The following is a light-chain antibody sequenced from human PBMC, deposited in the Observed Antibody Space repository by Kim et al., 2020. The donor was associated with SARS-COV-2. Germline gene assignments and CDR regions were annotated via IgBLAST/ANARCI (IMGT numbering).Light chain of an antibody. V-gene: IGKV3-20*01. J-gene: IGKJ4*01. Sequence: LSPGERGTLSCSARQSISNNYLAGYQRKPGQTPRLLIYGASSRATGIPDRFSGSGFGTDFTLTISRREPKEFAVYYCQQYVGSARFGGGTKVDIK. CDR1: QSISNNY. CDR2: GAS. CDR3: QQYVGSAR.